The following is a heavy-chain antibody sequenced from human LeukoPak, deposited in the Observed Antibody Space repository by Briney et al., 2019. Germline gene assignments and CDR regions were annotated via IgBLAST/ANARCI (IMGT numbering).Heavy chain of an antibody. V-gene: IGHV3-30*03. CDR1: GFSFSSYG. CDR2: ISYDGGNK. J-gene: IGHJ4*02. D-gene: IGHD5-24*01. Sequence: PGRSLRLSCAASGFSFSSYGMHWVRQAPGKGLEWVAVISYDGGNKYYADSVKGRFTISRDTSKNTLYLQMNSLRAEDTAVYYCASEDGHNPNLGFDYWGQGTLVTVSS. CDR3: ASEDGHNPNLGFDY.